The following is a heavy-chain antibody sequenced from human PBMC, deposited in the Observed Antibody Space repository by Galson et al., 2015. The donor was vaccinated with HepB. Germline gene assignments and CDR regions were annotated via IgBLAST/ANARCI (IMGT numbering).Heavy chain of an antibody. J-gene: IGHJ4*02. CDR2: TYYRSKWYN. CDR1: GDSVSSDSAA. CDR3: ARGKYSNGWYDY. D-gene: IGHD6-19*01. Sequence: CAISGDSVSSDSAAWNWIRQSPSRGLEWLRRTYYRSKWYNDYAVSMRSRITINPDTSKNQFSLQLNSVTLEDTAIYYCARGKYSNGWYDYWGQGTLVTVSS. V-gene: IGHV6-1*01.